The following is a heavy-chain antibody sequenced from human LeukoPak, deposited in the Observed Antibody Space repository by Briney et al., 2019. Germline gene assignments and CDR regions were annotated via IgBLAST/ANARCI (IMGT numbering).Heavy chain of an antibody. CDR2: ISYDGSNK. J-gene: IGHJ6*02. CDR3: AKGLSFDWLLDLYYYYYGMDV. V-gene: IGHV3-30*18. CDR1: GFTFSSYG. Sequence: GRSLRLSCAASGFTFSSYGMHWVRQAPGKGLEWVAVISYDGSNKYYADSVKGRFTISRDNSKNTLYLQMNSLRAEDTAVYYCAKGLSFDWLLDLYYYYYGMDVWGQGTTVTVSS. D-gene: IGHD3-9*01.